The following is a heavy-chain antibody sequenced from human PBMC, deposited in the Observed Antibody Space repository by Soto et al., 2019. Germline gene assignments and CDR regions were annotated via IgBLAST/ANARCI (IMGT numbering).Heavy chain of an antibody. V-gene: IGHV1-18*01. D-gene: IGHD6-19*01. CDR3: ARDMDQQWLNPQPFDY. J-gene: IGHJ4*02. Sequence: GASVKVSCKASGYTFTSYGISWVRQAPGQGLEWMGWISAYNGNTNYAQKLQGRVTMTTDTSTSTAYMELRSLRSDDTAVYYCARDMDQQWLNPQPFDYWGQGTLVTVSS. CDR2: ISAYNGNT. CDR1: GYTFTSYG.